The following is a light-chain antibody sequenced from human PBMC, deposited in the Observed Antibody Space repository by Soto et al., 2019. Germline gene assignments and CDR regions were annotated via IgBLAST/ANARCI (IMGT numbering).Light chain of an antibody. V-gene: IGKV3-20*01. CDR3: QQYGSSSWT. CDR1: QSISSSY. J-gene: IGKJ1*01. CDR2: GAS. Sequence: EIVLTHSPGTLSLSPCKRATLSCRASQSISSSYLAWYQQRPGQAPRLLIYGASSRATGIPDRFSGSGSGTEFTLTISRLEPEDFAVYYCQQYGSSSWTFGQGTKVDIK.